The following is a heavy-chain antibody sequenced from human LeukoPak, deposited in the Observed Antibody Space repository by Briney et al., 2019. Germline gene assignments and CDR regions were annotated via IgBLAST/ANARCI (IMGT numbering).Heavy chain of an antibody. J-gene: IGHJ3*02. CDR3: AREQPYFSSGSCDSVIHSHAFDI. V-gene: IGHV4-34*01. D-gene: IGHD2-15*01. CDR2: INHSGST. CDR1: GGSFSGYY. Sequence: SETLSLTCAVYGGSFSGYYWSWIRQPPGKGLEWIGEINHSGSTNYNPSLKSRVTISVDTSKNQFSLKLSSVTAADTAVSYCAREQPYFSSGSCDSVIHSHAFDIWGEGTMVSVPS.